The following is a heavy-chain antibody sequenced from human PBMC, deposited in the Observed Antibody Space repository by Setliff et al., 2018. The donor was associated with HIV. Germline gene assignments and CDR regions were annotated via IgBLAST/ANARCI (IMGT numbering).Heavy chain of an antibody. Sequence: CKASGGTFSSYVISWVRQAPGQGPEWMGGVIPMYGVTNYAQKFQGRVTITTDESTSTAYMELSSLRSEDTAVYYCALPYCSGGNCWSSASLPPAGWFDPWGQGTLVTVSS. J-gene: IGHJ5*02. CDR1: GGTFSSYV. CDR2: VIPMYGVT. V-gene: IGHV1-69*05. D-gene: IGHD2-15*01. CDR3: ALPYCSGGNCWSSASLPPAGWFDP.